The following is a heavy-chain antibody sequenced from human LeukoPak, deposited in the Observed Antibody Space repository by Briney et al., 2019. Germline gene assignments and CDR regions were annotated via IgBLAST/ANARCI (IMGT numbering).Heavy chain of an antibody. J-gene: IGHJ4*02. CDR1: GFTFGSYG. Sequence: GGSLRLSCAASGFTFGSYGMHWVRQAPGKGLEWVAFIRYDGSNKYYADSVQGRFTISRDNSKNKLYLQMNSLRAEDTAVYYCTKDQIMITFGGIDYWGQGTLVTVSS. V-gene: IGHV3-30*02. CDR3: TKDQIMITFGGIDY. D-gene: IGHD3-16*01. CDR2: IRYDGSNK.